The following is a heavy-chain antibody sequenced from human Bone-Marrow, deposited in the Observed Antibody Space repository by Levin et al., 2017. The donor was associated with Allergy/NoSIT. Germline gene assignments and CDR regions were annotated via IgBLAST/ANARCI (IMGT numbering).Heavy chain of an antibody. D-gene: IGHD6-19*01. J-gene: IGHJ6*02. CDR2: ISYDGSNK. V-gene: IGHV3-30*18. Sequence: LKISCAASGFTFSSYGMHWVRQAPGKGLEWVAVISYDGSNKYYADSVKGRFTISRDNSKNTLYLQMNSLRAEDTAVYYCAKDWARHHSIAVAGRTPYYYYYGMDVWGQGTTVTVSS. CDR1: GFTFSSYG. CDR3: AKDWARHHSIAVAGRTPYYYYYGMDV.